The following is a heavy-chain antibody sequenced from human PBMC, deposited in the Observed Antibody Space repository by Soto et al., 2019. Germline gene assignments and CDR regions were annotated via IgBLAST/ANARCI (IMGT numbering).Heavy chain of an antibody. CDR1: GGSISSSSYY. J-gene: IGHJ6*03. CDR2: IYYSGST. CDR3: PRPEYSSSWLYMHV. Sequence: SETLSLTCTVSGGSISSSSYYWGWIRQPPGKGLEWIGSIYYSGSTYYNPSLKSRVTISVDTSKNQFSLKLSSVTAADTAVYYCPRPEYSSSWLYMHVWGKGTTVTVSS. D-gene: IGHD6-13*01. V-gene: IGHV4-39*01.